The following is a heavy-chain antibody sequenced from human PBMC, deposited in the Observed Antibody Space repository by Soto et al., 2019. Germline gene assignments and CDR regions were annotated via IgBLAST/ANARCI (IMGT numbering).Heavy chain of an antibody. CDR1: GYTFASYA. J-gene: IGHJ6*02. D-gene: IGHD2-2*01. V-gene: IGHV1-3*01. CDR2: INAGSGHT. CDR3: ARGSRPAAIEDYFYYDMDV. Sequence: QVQLVQSGAEVKKPGASVKVSCRASGYTFASYAMHWVRQAPGQRLEWMGWINAGSGHTKYSQKFQGRVTITRDTSAITAYMELSSLRPEDTAVYYCARGSRPAAIEDYFYYDMDVWGQGATVTVSS.